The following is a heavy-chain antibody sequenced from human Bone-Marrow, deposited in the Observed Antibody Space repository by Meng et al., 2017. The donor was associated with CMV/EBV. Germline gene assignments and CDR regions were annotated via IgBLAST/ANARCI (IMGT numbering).Heavy chain of an antibody. D-gene: IGHD1-26*01. CDR2: ISAYNGNT. V-gene: IGHV1-18*04. J-gene: IGHJ4*02. CDR3: AREIREGAIDY. CDR1: GYTFTSYY. Sequence: ASVKVSCKASGYTFTSYYMHWVRQAPGQGLEWMGWISAYNGNTNYAQKLQGRVTMTTDTSTSTAYMELRSLRSDDTAVYYCAREIREGAIDYWGQGTLVTVSS.